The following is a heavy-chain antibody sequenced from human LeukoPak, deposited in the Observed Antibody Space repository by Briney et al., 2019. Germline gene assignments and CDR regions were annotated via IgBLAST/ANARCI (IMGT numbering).Heavy chain of an antibody. Sequence: ASVKVSCKASGGTFSSYAISWVRQAPGQGLEWMGRIIPILGIANYAQKFQGRVTITADKSTSTAYMELSSPRSEDTAVYYCARTPTTVTTGPSNWFDPWGQGTLVTVSS. CDR2: IIPILGIA. J-gene: IGHJ5*02. D-gene: IGHD4-17*01. V-gene: IGHV1-69*04. CDR3: ARTPTTVTTGPSNWFDP. CDR1: GGTFSSYA.